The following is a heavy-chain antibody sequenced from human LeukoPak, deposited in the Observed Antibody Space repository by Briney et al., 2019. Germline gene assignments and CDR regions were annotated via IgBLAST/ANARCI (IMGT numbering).Heavy chain of an antibody. D-gene: IGHD2-15*01. CDR2: ITSISSAV. CDR3: ARDPGYCSGGSYYSGLDV. Sequence: GGSLRLSCAASGFTFSDYYMSWIRQAPGKGLEWLAYITSISSAVYYADSVKGRFTISRDNAKNSLYLQMNSLRAEDTAVYYCARDPGYCSGGSYYSGLDVWGQGTTVTVSS. V-gene: IGHV3-11*04. CDR1: GFTFSDYY. J-gene: IGHJ6*02.